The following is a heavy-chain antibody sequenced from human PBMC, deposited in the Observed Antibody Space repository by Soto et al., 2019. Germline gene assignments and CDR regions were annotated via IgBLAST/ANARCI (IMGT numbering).Heavy chain of an antibody. V-gene: IGHV4-59*01. CDR3: ARIPQVTTLRGLYFDY. CDR1: GGSITSYY. D-gene: IGHD4-17*01. Sequence: VQLQESGPGLVRPSETLTLTCSVSGGSITSYYWSWIRQPPGKGLEWIGHIYYSGSANYNPSLRSRVTISADTAKNQFSLRLSTVAAADTAVYYCARIPQVTTLRGLYFDYWGQGILVTVSS. J-gene: IGHJ4*02. CDR2: IYYSGSA.